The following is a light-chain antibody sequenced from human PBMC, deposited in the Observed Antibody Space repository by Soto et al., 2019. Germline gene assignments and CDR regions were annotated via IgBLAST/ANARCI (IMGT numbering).Light chain of an antibody. CDR2: KTS. CDR1: QSISIW. CDR3: QHCNDYSWT. J-gene: IGKJ1*01. Sequence: DIPMTQSPSTLSASVGDRVTITCRASQSISIWLAWYQQKPGKAPNLLIYKTSSLETGVPSRFSGSGPGTEFTLTISSLQPDDFATYYCQHCNDYSWTFGQGTKVEVK. V-gene: IGKV1-5*03.